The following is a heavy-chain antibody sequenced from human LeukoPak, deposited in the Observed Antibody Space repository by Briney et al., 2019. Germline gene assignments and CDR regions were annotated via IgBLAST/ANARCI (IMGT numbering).Heavy chain of an antibody. Sequence: SETLSLTCTVSGYSISSGYYWGWIRQPPGKGLEWIGYIYYSGSTNYNPSLKSRVTMSVDTSKNQFSLKLSSVTAADTAIYYCARSVGLQAPIDYWGQGTLVTVSS. CDR1: GYSISSGYY. CDR3: ARSVGLQAPIDY. D-gene: IGHD2-15*01. J-gene: IGHJ4*02. CDR2: IYYSGST. V-gene: IGHV4-61*01.